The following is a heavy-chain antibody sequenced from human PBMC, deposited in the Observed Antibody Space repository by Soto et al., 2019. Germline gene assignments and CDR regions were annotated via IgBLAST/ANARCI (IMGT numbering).Heavy chain of an antibody. CDR1: GYTLTSYY. Sequence: ASVKVSCKASGYTLTSYYLHWVRQAPGQGLEWLGIMNPSAGSSSYAQTFQGRITMTRDTSMSTVYMELSSLRSEDTAVYYCARDSTVTSAHNYYYFGMDVWGQGTTVTVSS. V-gene: IGHV1-46*01. J-gene: IGHJ6*02. CDR2: MNPSAGSS. CDR3: ARDSTVTSAHNYYYFGMDV. D-gene: IGHD4-4*01.